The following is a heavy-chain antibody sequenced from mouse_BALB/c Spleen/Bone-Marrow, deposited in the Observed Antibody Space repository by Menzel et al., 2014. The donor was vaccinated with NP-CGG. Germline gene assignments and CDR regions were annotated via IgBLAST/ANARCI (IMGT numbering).Heavy chain of an antibody. V-gene: IGHV14-3*02. J-gene: IGHJ4*01. CDR2: IDPANGNT. Sequence: VQLQQSGAELVKPGASVKLSCTASGFNIKDTYMHWVKQRPEQGLEWIGRIDPANGNTKYDPRFQGKATITADTSSNTAYLQLSSLASEDTAVYYCARWGYYAMDYWGQGTSVTVSS. CDR3: ARWGYYAMDY. CDR1: GFNIKDTY.